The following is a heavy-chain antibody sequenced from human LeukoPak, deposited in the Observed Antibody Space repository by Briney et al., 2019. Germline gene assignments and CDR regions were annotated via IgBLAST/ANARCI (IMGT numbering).Heavy chain of an antibody. V-gene: IGHV4-4*09. CDR1: GGSITSYY. CDR3: ARLNDYSSSFDP. CDR2: IYTSGST. J-gene: IGHJ5*02. Sequence: SETLSLTCTVSGGSITSYYWSWIRQPPGKRLEWIGYIYTSGSTKYNPSLKSRVTMSVDTSKNQFSLKLNSMTAADTAVYYCARLNDYSSSFDPWGQGTLVTVSS. D-gene: IGHD6-6*01.